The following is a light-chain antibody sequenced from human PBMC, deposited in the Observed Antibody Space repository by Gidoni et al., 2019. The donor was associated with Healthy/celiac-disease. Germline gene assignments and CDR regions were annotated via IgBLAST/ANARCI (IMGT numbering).Light chain of an antibody. CDR3: QKDNSAPQT. CDR2: AAS. V-gene: IGKV1-27*01. J-gene: IGKJ3*01. Sequence: DIQMTQSPSSLSASVGDRVTITCRASQGISKYLAWYQQKPGKVPKLLIYAASTLQSGVPSRFSGSGSGTDFTLTISSLQPEEVATYYCQKDNSAPQTFGPGTKVDIK. CDR1: QGISKY.